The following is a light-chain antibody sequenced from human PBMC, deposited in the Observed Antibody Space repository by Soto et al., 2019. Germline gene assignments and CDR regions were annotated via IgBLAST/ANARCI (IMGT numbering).Light chain of an antibody. CDR2: DVD. CDR1: SSYVGAYNY. CDR3: FSYADTYVE. Sequence: QSALTQPRSVSGSPGQSVAISCTGTSSYVGAYNYVSWYQQHPGKAPKLMIYDVDKRPSGVPDRFSGSKSGNTASLTISGLQAEDEADYYCFSYADTYVELGVGTKVTVL. V-gene: IGLV2-11*01. J-gene: IGLJ2*01.